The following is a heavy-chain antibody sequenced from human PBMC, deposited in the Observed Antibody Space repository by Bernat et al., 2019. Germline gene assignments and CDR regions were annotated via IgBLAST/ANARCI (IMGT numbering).Heavy chain of an antibody. V-gene: IGHV4-39*01. CDR3: ARLTGGRPSDI. J-gene: IGHJ3*02. CDR1: GGSISSSSYY. CDR2: IYYSGT. Sequence: QLQLQESGPGLVKSSETLSLTCTVSGGSISSSSYYWGWIRQPPGKGLEWIGSIYYSGTYYNPSLKSRVTISVDTAKNQFSLKLRSVTAADTAVYYCARLTGGRPSDIWGQGTMVTVSS. D-gene: IGHD2-15*01.